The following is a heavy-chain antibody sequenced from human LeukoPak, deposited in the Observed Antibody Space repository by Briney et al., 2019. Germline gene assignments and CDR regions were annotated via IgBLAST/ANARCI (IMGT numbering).Heavy chain of an antibody. V-gene: IGHV3-7*05. CDR2: IKEDGSEK. D-gene: IGHD6-25*01. Sequence: PGGSLRLSCAASGFTFSTYWMTWVRQAPGKGLEWVANIKEDGSEKYYVDSVKGRFTISRDNAKNSLYLQMNSLRAEDTAVYYCARGGGIAASWGQGTLVTVSS. J-gene: IGHJ5*02. CDR3: ARGGGIAAS. CDR1: GFTFSTYW.